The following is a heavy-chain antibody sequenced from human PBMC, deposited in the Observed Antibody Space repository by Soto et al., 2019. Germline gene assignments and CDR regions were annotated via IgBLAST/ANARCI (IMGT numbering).Heavy chain of an antibody. CDR3: ARDRPHYYGSGSHGMDV. V-gene: IGHV4-31*03. Sequence: QVQLQESGPGLVKPSQTLSLTCTVSGGSISSGGYYCSWIRQHPGKGLEWIGYIYYSGSTYYNPSLKSRVTISVDTSKSQFSLKLSSVTAADTAVYYCARDRPHYYGSGSHGMDVWGQGTTVTVSS. J-gene: IGHJ6*02. D-gene: IGHD3-10*01. CDR2: IYYSGST. CDR1: GGSISSGGYY.